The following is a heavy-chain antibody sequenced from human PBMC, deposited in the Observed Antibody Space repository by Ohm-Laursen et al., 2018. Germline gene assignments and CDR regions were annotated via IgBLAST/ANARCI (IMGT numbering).Heavy chain of an antibody. D-gene: IGHD6-13*01. CDR2: IDWDDDK. V-gene: IGHV2-70*16. CDR3: ARIRRYSSSWFYFDY. J-gene: IGHJ4*02. CDR1: GFSLSTSGMC. Sequence: TQTLTLTCTFSGFSLSTSGMCVSWIRQPPGKALEWLARIDWDDDKFYSTSLKTRLTISKDTSKNQVVLTVPNMDPVDTTTYYCARIRRYSSSWFYFDYWGQGTLVTVSS.